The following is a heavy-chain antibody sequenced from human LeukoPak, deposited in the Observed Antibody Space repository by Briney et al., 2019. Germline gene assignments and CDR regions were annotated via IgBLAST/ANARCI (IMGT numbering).Heavy chain of an antibody. CDR2: IIPNFGTP. CDR3: ARVPITSANWFDP. V-gene: IGHV1-69*06. Sequence: SVKVSCKASGGTFSSYTISWVRQAPGQGLEWMGGIIPNFGTPNYAQKFQGRVTITADKSTSTAYMELSSVRSEDTAVYYCARVPITSANWFDPWGQGTLVTVSS. D-gene: IGHD1-14*01. CDR1: GGTFSSYT. J-gene: IGHJ5*02.